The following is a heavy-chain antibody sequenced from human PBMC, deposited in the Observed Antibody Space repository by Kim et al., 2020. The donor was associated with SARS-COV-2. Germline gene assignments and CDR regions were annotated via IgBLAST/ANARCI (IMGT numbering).Heavy chain of an antibody. CDR1: GFTFSSYA. D-gene: IGHD3-3*01. CDR2: ISSNGGST. CDR3: VKPNTIFGVVIRCAFDY. J-gene: IGHJ4*02. V-gene: IGHV3-64D*06. Sequence: GGSLRLSCSASGFTFSSYAMHWVRQAPGKGLEYVSAISSNGGSTYYADSVKGRFTISRDNSKNTLYLQMSSLRAEDTAVYYCVKPNTIFGVVIRCAFDYWGQGTLVTVSS.